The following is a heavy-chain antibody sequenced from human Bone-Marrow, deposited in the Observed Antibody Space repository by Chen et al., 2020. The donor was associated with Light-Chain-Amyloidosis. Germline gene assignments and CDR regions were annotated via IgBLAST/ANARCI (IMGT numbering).Heavy chain of an antibody. CDR2: IYYSGGT. V-gene: IGHV4-39*01. D-gene: IGHD2-15*01. Sequence: QLQLQESGPGLVKPSETLSLTCTVSGGSISSSSYYWGWIRQPPGKGLEWIGSIYYSGGTYYNPSLKSRVTISVDTSKNQFSLKLSSVTAADTAVYYCARLYCSGGSCRYYYYYMDVWGKGTTVTVSS. CDR3: ARLYCSGGSCRYYYYYMDV. J-gene: IGHJ6*03. CDR1: GGSISSSSYY.